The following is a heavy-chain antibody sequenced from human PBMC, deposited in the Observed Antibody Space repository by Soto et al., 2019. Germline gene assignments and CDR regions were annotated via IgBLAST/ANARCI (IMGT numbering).Heavy chain of an antibody. J-gene: IGHJ3*02. CDR3: ARQPFSSGYYYYAFDI. D-gene: IGHD3-22*01. Sequence: GESLKISCKGSGYSFTSYWISSVRQMPGKGLEWMGRIDPSDSYTNYSPSFQGHVTISADKSISTAYLQWSSLKASDTAMYYCARQPFSSGYYYYAFDIWGQGTMVTVSS. V-gene: IGHV5-10-1*01. CDR1: GYSFTSYW. CDR2: IDPSDSYT.